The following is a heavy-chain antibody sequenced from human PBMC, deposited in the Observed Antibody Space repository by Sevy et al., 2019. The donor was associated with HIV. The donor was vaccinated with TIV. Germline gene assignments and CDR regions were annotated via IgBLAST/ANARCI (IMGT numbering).Heavy chain of an antibody. Sequence: GGSLRLSCAASGFTFSTYGMHWVRQAPGKGLEWVAVISSDGSTKYYADSVKGRFTISRDNAKNTLYLQMNSLRREDTAVYYCAKDDGYTISWYPRFDPWGQGTLVTVSS. CDR2: ISSDGSTK. CDR1: GFTFSTYG. V-gene: IGHV3-30*18. D-gene: IGHD6-13*01. CDR3: AKDDGYTISWYPRFDP. J-gene: IGHJ5*02.